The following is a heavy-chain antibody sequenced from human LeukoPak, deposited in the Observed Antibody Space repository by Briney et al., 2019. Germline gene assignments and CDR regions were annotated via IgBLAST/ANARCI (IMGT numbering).Heavy chain of an antibody. V-gene: IGHV3-43D*03. Sequence: GGSLRLSCAASGFTFADYAMHWVRQAPGKGLEWVSLISWDGGSTYYADSVKGRFTISRDNSKNSLYLQMNSLRAEDTALYYCAKDGSCSGGSCHGSWYYYYYMDVWGKGTTVTVSS. D-gene: IGHD2-15*01. CDR2: ISWDGGST. J-gene: IGHJ6*03. CDR1: GFTFADYA. CDR3: AKDGSCSGGSCHGSWYYYYYMDV.